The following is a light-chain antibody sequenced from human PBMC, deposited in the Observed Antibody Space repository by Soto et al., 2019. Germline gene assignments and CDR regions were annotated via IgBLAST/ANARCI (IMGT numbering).Light chain of an antibody. J-gene: IGKJ1*01. Sequence: AIQMTQSPSSLSASVGDRVTISCRASQVIGNDVAWYQQKPGKAPRLLIFAASNLQSGVPSMFSGSGSGTDFTLTICRLQPEDFATYYCLQFYNFSWTFGQGTKVDIK. CDR2: AAS. V-gene: IGKV1-6*01. CDR3: LQFYNFSWT. CDR1: QVIGND.